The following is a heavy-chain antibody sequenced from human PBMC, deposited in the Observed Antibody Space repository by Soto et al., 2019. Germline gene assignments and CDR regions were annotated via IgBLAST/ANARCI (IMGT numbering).Heavy chain of an antibody. Sequence: QVQLVQSGGEVKKPGASVKVSCKASAYTFTNYGIRWVRQSPGQGLEWMGWLSAYNGNINYAQKFRGRVTMTTDTSTSSAYLEVRRLRSDATAVYYFESSGSSWNLREFDSWGQGTLVTVSS. CDR1: AYTFTNYG. J-gene: IGHJ4*02. D-gene: IGHD6-13*01. V-gene: IGHV1-18*01. CDR3: ESSGSSWNLREFDS. CDR2: LSAYNGNI.